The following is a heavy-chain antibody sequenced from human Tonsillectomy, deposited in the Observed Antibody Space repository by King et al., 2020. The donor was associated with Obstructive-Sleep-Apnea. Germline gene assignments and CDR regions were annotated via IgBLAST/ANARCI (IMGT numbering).Heavy chain of an antibody. CDR1: GFTVSSNY. CDR3: ARAITYYYGSGSSDY. D-gene: IGHD3-10*01. V-gene: IGHV3-66*01. J-gene: IGHJ4*02. Sequence: VQLVESGGGLVQPGGSLRLSCAASGFTVSSNYMSWVRQAPGKGLEWVSVIYSGGSTYYADSVKGRFTISRDNSKNTLYLQMNSLRAEDTAVYYCARAITYYYGSGSSDYWGPGTLVTVSS. CDR2: IYSGGST.